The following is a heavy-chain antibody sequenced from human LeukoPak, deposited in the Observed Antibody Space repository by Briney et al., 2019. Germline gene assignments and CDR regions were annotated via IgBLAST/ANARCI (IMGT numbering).Heavy chain of an antibody. CDR2: ISSSSSYI. Sequence: GGSLRLSCAASGFTFSSYAMHWVRQAPGKGLEWVASISSSSSYIYFANSVRGRFTISRDNAKNSLYLQMNSLRAEDTAVYYCAKDSPSRTATTEVPVDYWGQGTLVTVSS. CDR1: GFTFSSYA. J-gene: IGHJ4*02. D-gene: IGHD1/OR15-1a*01. V-gene: IGHV3-21*01. CDR3: AKDSPSRTATTEVPVDY.